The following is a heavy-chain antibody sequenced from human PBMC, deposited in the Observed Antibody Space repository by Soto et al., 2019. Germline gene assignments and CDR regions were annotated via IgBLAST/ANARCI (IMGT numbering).Heavy chain of an antibody. D-gene: IGHD5-18*01. CDR1: GYTFTGYY. CDR3: AREAISYYSYYMDV. Sequence: GASVKVSCKASGYTFTGYYMHWVRQAPGQGLEWMGWINPNSGGTNYAQKFQGWVTMTRDTSISTAYMELSRLRSDDTAVYYCAREAISYYSYYMDVWGKGTTVTVSS. CDR2: INPNSGGT. J-gene: IGHJ6*03. V-gene: IGHV1-2*04.